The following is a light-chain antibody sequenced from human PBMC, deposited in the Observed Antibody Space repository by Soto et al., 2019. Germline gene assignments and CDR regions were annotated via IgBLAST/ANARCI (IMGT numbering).Light chain of an antibody. CDR3: LHYKDWPRWT. Sequence: EIVLTQSPATLSLSPGERSTLACRSSQSLSSINLAWFQQKPGQAPRLLIYGASTTATGIPARFSGSGSGTEFTLTISSLQSEDFAVYYCLHYKDWPRWTFGQGTKVDIK. J-gene: IGKJ1*01. V-gene: IGKV3-15*01. CDR1: QSLSSIN. CDR2: GAS.